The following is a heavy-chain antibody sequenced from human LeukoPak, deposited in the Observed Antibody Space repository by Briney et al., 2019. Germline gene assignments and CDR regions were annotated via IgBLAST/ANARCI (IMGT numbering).Heavy chain of an antibody. CDR2: ISYDGSNK. J-gene: IGHJ5*02. D-gene: IGHD4-17*01. CDR1: GFTFSSYG. Sequence: GRSLRLSCAASGFTFSSYGMHWVRQAPGKGLEWVAVISYDGSNKYYADSVKGRFTISRDNSKNTLYLQMNSLRAEDTAVYYCARENYGDYDFPDWFDPWGQGTLVTVSS. CDR3: ARENYGDYDFPDWFDP. V-gene: IGHV3-30*03.